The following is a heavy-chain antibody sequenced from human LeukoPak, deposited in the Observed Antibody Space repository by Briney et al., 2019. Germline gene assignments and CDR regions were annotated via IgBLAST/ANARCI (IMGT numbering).Heavy chain of an antibody. J-gene: IGHJ6*04. D-gene: IGHD5-18*01. V-gene: IGHV4-4*02. Sequence: SETLSLTCAVSGGSISSSNWWSWVRQPPGKGLEWIGEIYHSGSTNYNPSLKSRVTISVDKSKNQFSLKLSSVTAADTAVYYCARVRGYRERYYYYGMDVWGKGTTVTVSS. CDR2: IYHSGST. CDR3: ARVRGYRERYYYYGMDV. CDR1: GGSISSSNW.